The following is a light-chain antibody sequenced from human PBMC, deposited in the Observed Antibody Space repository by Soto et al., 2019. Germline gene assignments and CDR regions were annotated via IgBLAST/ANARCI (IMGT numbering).Light chain of an antibody. V-gene: IGKV1-33*01. J-gene: IGKJ3*01. CDR2: DAS. CDR3: QPSYHLAP. Sequence: LCASKKEIVNITFRASQSISNYLIWYQQKPGTAPNLLIYDASNLETGVPSRFSGSGSGTDFSFSISSLQTEDIPTHSSQPSYHLAPFGP. CDR1: QSISNY.